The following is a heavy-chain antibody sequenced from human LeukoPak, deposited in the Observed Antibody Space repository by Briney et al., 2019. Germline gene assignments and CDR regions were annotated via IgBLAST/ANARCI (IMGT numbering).Heavy chain of an antibody. D-gene: IGHD4-17*01. CDR3: AREETTRAAFDI. CDR1: GYTFTSYY. V-gene: IGHV1-46*01. J-gene: IGHJ3*02. Sequence: ASVKVSRKASGYTFTSYYMHWVRQAPGQGLEWMGIINPSGGSTSYAQKFEGRVTMTRDMSTSTVYMELSSLRSEDTAVYYCAREETTRAAFDIWGQGTMVTVSS. CDR2: INPSGGST.